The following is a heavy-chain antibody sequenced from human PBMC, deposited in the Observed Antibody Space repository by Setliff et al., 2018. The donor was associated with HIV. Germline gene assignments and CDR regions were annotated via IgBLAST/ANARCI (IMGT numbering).Heavy chain of an antibody. V-gene: IGHV4-59*08. CDR1: GDSISSSY. D-gene: IGHD2-21*02. J-gene: IGHJ6*03. CDR3: ARLVVVTAIHYYYYMDV. Sequence: PSETLSLTCTVSGDSISSSYWSWIRQPPGKGLEWIGYIYYSGSTNYNPSLKSRVTISVDTSKNQFSLKLSSVTAADTAVYYCARLVVVTAIHYYYYMDVWGKGTTVTVSS. CDR2: IYYSGST.